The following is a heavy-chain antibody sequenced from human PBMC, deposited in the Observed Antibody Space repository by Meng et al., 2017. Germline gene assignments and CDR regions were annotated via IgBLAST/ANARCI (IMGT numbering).Heavy chain of an antibody. D-gene: IGHD2-21*02. V-gene: IGHV1-3*01. CDR3: ARDLGAGVVTAINY. CDR2: INAGNGNT. Sequence: QVPLWEAGAEVKKPGASVKVSCKASGYTFTSYAMHWVRQAPGQRLEWMGWINAGNGNTKYSQKFQGRVTTTRDTSASTAYMELSSLRSEDTAVYYCARDLGAGVVTAINYWGQGTLVTVSS. CDR1: GYTFTSYA. J-gene: IGHJ4*02.